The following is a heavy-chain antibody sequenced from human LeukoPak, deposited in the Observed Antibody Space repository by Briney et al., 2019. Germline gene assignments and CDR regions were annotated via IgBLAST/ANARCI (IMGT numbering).Heavy chain of an antibody. D-gene: IGHD5-18*01. CDR3: ARGGLDTSRGGYFDY. J-gene: IGHJ4*02. CDR2: INHSGST. CDR1: GFSVSDKY. Sequence: GSLRLSCAASGFSVSDKYMSWVRQPPGEGLQWIAEINHSGSTNYNPSLKSRVSMSVDTSKNEFSLRLSSVTAANTALYYCARGGLDTSRGGYFDYWGQETLVTVSS. V-gene: IGHV4-34*01.